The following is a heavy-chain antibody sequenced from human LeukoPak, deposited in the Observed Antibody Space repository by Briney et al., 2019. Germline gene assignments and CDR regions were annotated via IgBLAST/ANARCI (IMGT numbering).Heavy chain of an antibody. CDR2: IRSKANSYAT. CDR3: TTPLGTVAEDY. J-gene: IGHJ4*02. Sequence: PGGSLRLSCAASGFIFSGSAMHWVRQASGKGLEWVGRIRSKANSYATAYAASVKGRFTISRDDSKNTAYLQMNSLKTEDTAVYYCTTPLGTVAEDYWGQGTLVTVSS. V-gene: IGHV3-73*01. CDR1: GFIFSGSA. D-gene: IGHD6-19*01.